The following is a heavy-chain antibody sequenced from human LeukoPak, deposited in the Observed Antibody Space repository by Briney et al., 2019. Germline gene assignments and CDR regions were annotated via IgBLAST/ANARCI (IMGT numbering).Heavy chain of an antibody. CDR2: IYYSGST. Sequence: SETLSLTCTVSGGSISSYYGSWIRQPPGKGLEWIGYIYYSGSTNYNPSLKSRVTISVDTSKNQFSLKLSSVTAADTAVYYCARVNDSSGYYRYYFDYWGQGTLVTVSS. D-gene: IGHD3-22*01. J-gene: IGHJ4*02. CDR1: GGSISSYY. V-gene: IGHV4-59*01. CDR3: ARVNDSSGYYRYYFDY.